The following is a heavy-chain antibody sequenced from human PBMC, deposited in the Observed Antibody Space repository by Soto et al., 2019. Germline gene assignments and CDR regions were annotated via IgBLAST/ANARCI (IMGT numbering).Heavy chain of an antibody. CDR3: ARGKDFWSGRYYGMDV. V-gene: IGHV3-33*01. J-gene: IGHJ6*02. CDR1: GFTFSSYG. CDR2: IWYDGSNK. Sequence: GGSLRLSCAASGFTFSSYGMHWVRQAPGKGLEWVAVIWYDGSNKYYADSVKGRFTISRDNSKNTLYLQMNSLRAEDTAVYYCARGKDFWSGRYYGMDVWGQGTTVTVSS. D-gene: IGHD3-3*01.